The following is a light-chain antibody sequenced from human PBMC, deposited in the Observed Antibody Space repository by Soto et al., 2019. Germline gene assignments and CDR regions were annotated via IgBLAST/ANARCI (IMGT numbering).Light chain of an antibody. CDR3: QHSNSYSEA. V-gene: IGKV1-5*03. CDR2: KAS. Sequence: DILMTQSPSTLSGSAGDRVTITCRASQTISSWLAWYQQKPGKAPKLLIYKASTLRSGVPSRFSGSGSGTEFSLPISSLQPDDFATYYGQHSNSYSEAFGQGTKVELK. J-gene: IGKJ1*01. CDR1: QTISSW.